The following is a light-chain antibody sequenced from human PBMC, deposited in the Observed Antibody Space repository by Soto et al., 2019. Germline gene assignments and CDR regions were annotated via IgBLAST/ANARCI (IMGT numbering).Light chain of an antibody. J-gene: IGLJ1*01. CDR3: GSYTSSSALYV. Sequence: QSALTQPASVSGSPGQSITISCTGASSDVGGYNYVSWYQQHPGKAPKLMIYEVSNRPSGVSNRFSGSKSGNTASLTISGLQAEDEDDYYCGSYTSSSALYVFGTGTKLTVL. V-gene: IGLV2-14*01. CDR2: EVS. CDR1: SSDVGGYNY.